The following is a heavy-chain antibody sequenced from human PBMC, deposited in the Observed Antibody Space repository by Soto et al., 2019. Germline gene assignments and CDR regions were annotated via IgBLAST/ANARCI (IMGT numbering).Heavy chain of an antibody. Sequence: QVQLVQSGAEVRKPGSSVKVSCEASGGSFNNYVISWLRQAPGQGLEWMGGIIPNYEAANYAQKFRGRFTMTADKATNTALMERDSLRPEDTATYYCARYWNAGTLYGAFDIWGQGTTVIVS. CDR2: IIPNYEAA. CDR1: GGSFNNYV. D-gene: IGHD4-17*01. V-gene: IGHV1-69*06. J-gene: IGHJ3*02. CDR3: ARYWNAGTLYGAFDI.